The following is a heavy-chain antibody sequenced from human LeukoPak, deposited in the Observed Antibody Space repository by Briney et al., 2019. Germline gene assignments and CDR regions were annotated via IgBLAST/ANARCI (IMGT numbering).Heavy chain of an antibody. J-gene: IGHJ4*02. CDR3: ARDLPPNYDATIFGVAD. CDR2: INPSGGST. V-gene: IGHV1-46*01. CDR1: GYTFTSYY. D-gene: IGHD3-3*01. Sequence: ASVKVSCKASGYTFTSYYMHWVRQAPGQGLEWMGIINPSGGSTSYAQKFQGRVTMTRDTSTSTVYMELSSLRSDDTAVYYCARDLPPNYDATIFGVADWGQGTLVTVSS.